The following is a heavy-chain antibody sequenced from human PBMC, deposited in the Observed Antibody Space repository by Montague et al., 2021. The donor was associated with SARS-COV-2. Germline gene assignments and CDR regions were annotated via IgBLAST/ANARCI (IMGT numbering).Heavy chain of an antibody. Sequence: SETLSLTCTVSGGSISSSSYYWGWIRRPPGKGLEWIGSIYYSGSTYYNPSLKSRVTISVDTSKNQFSLKLSSVTAADTAVYYCARGIPYYGSGSYYAPGDYWGQGTLVTV. D-gene: IGHD3-10*01. CDR3: ARGIPYYGSGSYYAPGDY. CDR1: GGSISSSSYY. V-gene: IGHV4-39*01. CDR2: IYYSGST. J-gene: IGHJ4*02.